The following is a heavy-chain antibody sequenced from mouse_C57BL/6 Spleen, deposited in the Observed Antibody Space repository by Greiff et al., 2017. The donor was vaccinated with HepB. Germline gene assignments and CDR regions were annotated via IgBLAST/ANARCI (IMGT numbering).Heavy chain of an antibody. CDR2: IWGVGST. CDR3: ARSSSLYAMDY. V-gene: IGHV2-6*01. Sequence: VQRVESGPGLVAPSQSLSITCTVSGFSLTSYGVDWVRQSPGKGLEWLGVIWGVGSTNYNSALKSRLSISKDNSKSQVFLKMNSLQTDDTAMYYCARSSSLYAMDYWGQGTSVTVSS. J-gene: IGHJ4*01. D-gene: IGHD1-1*01. CDR1: GFSLTSYG.